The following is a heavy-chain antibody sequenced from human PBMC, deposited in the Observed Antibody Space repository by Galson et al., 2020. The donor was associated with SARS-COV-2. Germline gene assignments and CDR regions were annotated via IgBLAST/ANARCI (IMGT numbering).Heavy chain of an antibody. CDR1: GITSNNAW. CDR3: TTNTPTPNFDY. CDR2: IKSKTDGGTT. Sequence: GGPLRLSNATPGITSNNAWMSRVRQAPGKGLEWVGRIKSKTDGGTTEYAAPVKGRFTLSRDDSKNTVYLQMNSLKIEDTAVYYCTTNTPTPNFDYWGQGTLGTVSS. J-gene: IGHJ4*02. D-gene: IGHD2-15*01. V-gene: IGHV3-15*01.